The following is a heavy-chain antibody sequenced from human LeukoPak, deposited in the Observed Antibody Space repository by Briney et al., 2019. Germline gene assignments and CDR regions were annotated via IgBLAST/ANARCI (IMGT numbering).Heavy chain of an antibody. CDR2: INHSGST. Sequence: SETLSLTCAVYGGSFSGYYWSWIRQPPGKGLEWIGEINHSGSTNYNPSLKSRVTISVDTSKNQFSLMLSSVTAADTAVYYCARGPTTVTTGAFDIWGQGTMVTVSS. J-gene: IGHJ3*02. CDR1: GGSFSGYY. CDR3: ARGPTTVTTGAFDI. D-gene: IGHD4-17*01. V-gene: IGHV4-34*01.